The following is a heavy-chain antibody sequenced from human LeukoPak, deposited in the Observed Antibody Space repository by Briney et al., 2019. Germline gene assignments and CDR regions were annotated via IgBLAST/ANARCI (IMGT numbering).Heavy chain of an antibody. D-gene: IGHD5-18*01. Sequence: GGSLRLSCAASGFTLSNVWMSWVRQAPGKGLEWVGRIKSKTGGGTTDYATFVKGRFTISRDDSENTLSLQVNNLETEDTALYYCTTEGFPYGYHALGIWGQGTMVTVSS. V-gene: IGHV3-15*01. CDR2: IKSKTGGGTT. J-gene: IGHJ3*02. CDR1: GFTLSNVW. CDR3: TTEGFPYGYHALGI.